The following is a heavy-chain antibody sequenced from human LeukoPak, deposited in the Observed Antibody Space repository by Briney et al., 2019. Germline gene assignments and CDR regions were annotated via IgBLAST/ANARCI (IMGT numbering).Heavy chain of an antibody. D-gene: IGHD3-22*01. CDR3: ARDQKGGNYDSSRYNFDY. V-gene: IGHV1-18*04. J-gene: IGHJ4*02. CDR2: ISAYNGNT. CDR1: GYTFTGYY. Sequence: GASVKVSCKASGYTFTGYYMHWVRQAPGQGLEWMGWISAYNGNTNYAQKLQGRVTMTTDTSTSTAYMELRSLRSDDTAVYYCARDQKGGNYDSSRYNFDYWGQGTLVTVSS.